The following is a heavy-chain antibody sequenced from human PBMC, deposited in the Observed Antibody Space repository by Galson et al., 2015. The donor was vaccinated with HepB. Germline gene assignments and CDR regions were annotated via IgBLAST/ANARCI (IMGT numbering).Heavy chain of an antibody. CDR2: IYSGGST. D-gene: IGHD1-26*01. Sequence: SLRLSCAVSGFTVRTNYMSWVRQAPGKGLEWVSIIYSGGSTYYADSVKGRFTISRDISENTLYLQMNSLRAEDTAVYYCARERRRGPYRESNDVYYYMDVWGKGTTVTVSS. V-gene: IGHV3-53*01. CDR3: ARERRRGPYRESNDVYYYMDV. CDR1: GFTVRTNY. J-gene: IGHJ6*03.